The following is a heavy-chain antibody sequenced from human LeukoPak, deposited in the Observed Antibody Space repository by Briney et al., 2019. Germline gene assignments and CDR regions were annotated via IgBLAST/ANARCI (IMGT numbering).Heavy chain of an antibody. V-gene: IGHV3-30*04. Sequence: GGSLRLSCAASGFTFSSYAMHWVRQATGKGLEWVAVISYDGSNKYYAASVKGRFTISRDNSNNTLYLQMNSLRAEDTATYYCATPRAMTTGVGRYFDLWGRGTLVTVSS. CDR3: ATPRAMTTGVGRYFDL. CDR1: GFTFSSYA. D-gene: IGHD1-1*01. CDR2: ISYDGSNK. J-gene: IGHJ2*01.